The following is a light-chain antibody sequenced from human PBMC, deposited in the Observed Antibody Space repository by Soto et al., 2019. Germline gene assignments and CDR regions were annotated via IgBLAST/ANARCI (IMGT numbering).Light chain of an antibody. V-gene: IGLV2-14*01. CDR3: SSYPSSNTLGNV. Sequence: QSALTQPASVSGSPGQSITISCTGTSSDVGGYNYVSWYQQHPGKAPKLIIYEVSNRPSGVSNRFSGSKSGNTASLTISGLQAEDEADYYCSSYPSSNTLGNVFGNGTKVTVL. J-gene: IGLJ1*01. CDR1: SSDVGGYNY. CDR2: EVS.